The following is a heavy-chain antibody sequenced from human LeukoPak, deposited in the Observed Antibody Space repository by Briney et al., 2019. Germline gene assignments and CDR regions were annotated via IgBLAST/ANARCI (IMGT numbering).Heavy chain of an antibody. V-gene: IGHV1-8*01. CDR3: ASSAEPYVWGSYRSRDAFDI. J-gene: IGHJ3*02. D-gene: IGHD3-16*02. CDR1: GYTFTSYD. CDR2: MNPNSGNT. Sequence: GASVKVSCKASGYTFTSYDINWVRQATGQGLEWMGWMNPNSGNTGYAQKFQGRVTMTRNTSISTAYMELSSLRSEDTAVYYCASSAEPYVWGSYRSRDAFDIWGQGTMVTVSS.